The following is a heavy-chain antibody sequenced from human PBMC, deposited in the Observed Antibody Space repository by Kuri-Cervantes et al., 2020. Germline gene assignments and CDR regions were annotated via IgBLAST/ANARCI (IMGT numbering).Heavy chain of an antibody. CDR1: GFTFSSYE. CDR2: ISSSGSTI. Sequence: GGSLRLSCAASGFTFSSYEMNWVRQAPGKGLEWVSYISSSGSTIYYADSVKGRFSISRDDAKNTLFLQMNNLRVEDTAVYYCAKVPVYTAPNIDYWGQGTLVTVSS. CDR3: AKVPVYTAPNIDY. V-gene: IGHV3-48*03. J-gene: IGHJ4*02. D-gene: IGHD5-18*01.